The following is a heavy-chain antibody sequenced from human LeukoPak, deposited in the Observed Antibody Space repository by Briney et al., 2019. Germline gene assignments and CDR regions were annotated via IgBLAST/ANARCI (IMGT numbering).Heavy chain of an antibody. J-gene: IGHJ3*02. CDR1: GYTFTVYY. V-gene: IGHV1-2*06. CDR3: DVMITFGGVTLKEYIPDSFDI. Sequence: ASVKLSCKSSGYTFTVYYMHWVRQAPGQGLERVGRINPNSDGTNYTQKFQGRVTMTRDTSISTAYMELSRLSSVDAAVYYCDVMITFGGVTLKEYIPDSFDIWGQGTMVTVSS. D-gene: IGHD3-16*01. CDR2: INPNSDGT.